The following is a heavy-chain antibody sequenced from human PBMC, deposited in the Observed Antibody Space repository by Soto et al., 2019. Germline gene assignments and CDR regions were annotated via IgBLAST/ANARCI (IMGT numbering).Heavy chain of an antibody. CDR2: ISCSGGST. CDR3: ARDKLSAPWYFDF. CDR1: GFTFSSYA. Sequence: PGGSLRLSCAASGFTFSSYAMSWVRQAPGKGLEWVSAISCSGGSTYYADSVKGRFTISRDNSKNTLYLQMNSLRAEDTAVYYCARDKLSAPWYFDFWGQGTLVTVSS. J-gene: IGHJ4*02. V-gene: IGHV3-23*01. D-gene: IGHD1-1*01.